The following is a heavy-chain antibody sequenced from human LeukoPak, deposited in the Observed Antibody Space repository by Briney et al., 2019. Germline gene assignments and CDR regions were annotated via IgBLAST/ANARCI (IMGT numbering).Heavy chain of an antibody. J-gene: IGHJ2*01. CDR3: ARFVVVPAAIGDWYFDL. V-gene: IGHV4-59*01. CDR1: GGSISSYY. Sequence: SETLSLTCTVSGGSISSYYWSWIRQPPGKGLEWIGYIYYSGSTNYNPSLKSRVTISVDTSKNQFSLKLSSVTAADTAVYYCARFVVVPAAIGDWYFDLWGRGTLVTVSS. D-gene: IGHD2-2*02. CDR2: IYYSGST.